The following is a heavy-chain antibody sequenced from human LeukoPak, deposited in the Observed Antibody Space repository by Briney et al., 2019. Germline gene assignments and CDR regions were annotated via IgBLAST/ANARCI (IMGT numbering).Heavy chain of an antibody. V-gene: IGHV4-39*01. D-gene: IGHD2-15*01. Sequence: SETLSLTCTVSGGSISSSSYYWGWIRQPPGKGLEWIGSIYYSGSTYYNPSLKSRVTISVDTSKNQFSLKLSSVTAADTAVYYCARHGVLPYYYMDVWGKGTTVTISS. CDR2: IYYSGST. CDR3: ARHGVLPYYYMDV. J-gene: IGHJ6*03. CDR1: GGSISSSSYY.